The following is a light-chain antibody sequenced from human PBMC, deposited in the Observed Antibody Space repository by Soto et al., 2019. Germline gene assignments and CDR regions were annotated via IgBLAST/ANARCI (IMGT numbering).Light chain of an antibody. Sequence: QSALTQPPAASGSPGQSVTISCTGTSSDVGGYNYVSWYQQHPGAAPKLMIYEVXXRXXXVPDRFSGSKSGNTASLTVSGXXXXXXXXXYCSSYGGDNNVVFGGGTKVTVL. V-gene: IGLV2-8*01. CDR2: EVX. CDR1: SSDVGGYNY. J-gene: IGLJ2*01. CDR3: SSYGGDNNVV.